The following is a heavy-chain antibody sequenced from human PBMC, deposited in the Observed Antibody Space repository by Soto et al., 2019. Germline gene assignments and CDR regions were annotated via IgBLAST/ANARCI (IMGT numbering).Heavy chain of an antibody. Sequence: QVQLVQSGAEVKNPGASVKVSCKASGYTFTGYYMHWVRQAPGQGLEWMGWINPNSGGTNYAQKFQGWVTMTRDTSISTAYMELSRLRSDDTAVYYCARAPLGAAAGGGWFDPWGQGTLVTVSS. V-gene: IGHV1-2*04. CDR1: GYTFTGYY. CDR3: ARAPLGAAAGGGWFDP. J-gene: IGHJ5*02. CDR2: INPNSGGT. D-gene: IGHD6-13*01.